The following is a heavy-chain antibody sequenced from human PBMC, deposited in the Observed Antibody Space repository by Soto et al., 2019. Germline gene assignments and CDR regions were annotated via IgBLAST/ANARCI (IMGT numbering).Heavy chain of an antibody. CDR2: ISGSGGST. CDR3: AKELRFLEWLLNGKGDWFDP. V-gene: IGHV3-23*01. Sequence: GGSLRLSCAASGFTFSSYAMSWVRQAPGKGLEWVSAISGSGGSTYYADSVKGRFTISRDNSKNTLYLQMNSLRAEDTAVYYCAKELRFLEWLLNGKGDWFDPWGQGTLVTVSS. J-gene: IGHJ5*02. D-gene: IGHD3-3*01. CDR1: GFTFSSYA.